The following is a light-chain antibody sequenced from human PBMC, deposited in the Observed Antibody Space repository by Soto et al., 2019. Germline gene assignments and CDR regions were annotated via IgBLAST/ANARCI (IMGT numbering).Light chain of an antibody. V-gene: IGLV1-40*01. CDR3: QSYDSSLSAYV. J-gene: IGLJ1*01. Sequence: QSVLTQPPSVSGAPGQRVTISCTGSSSNIGAGYDVHWYQQLPGTAPKVLIYGNNNRPSGVPDRFSGSKSGTSASVAITGLQAEDEADYYCQSYDSSLSAYVFGTGTKLTVL. CDR2: GNN. CDR1: SSNIGAGYD.